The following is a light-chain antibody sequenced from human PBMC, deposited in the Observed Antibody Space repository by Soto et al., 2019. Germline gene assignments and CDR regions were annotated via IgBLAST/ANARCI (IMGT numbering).Light chain of an antibody. Sequence: QSAPTQPASVSGSPGQSITISCTGTSSDVGSYNYVSWYQQHPPKAPKLMIYEVSNRPSGVSDRFSGSKSGNTASLTISGLQAEDEADYYCSSYTGSSPLFGGGTKVTVL. CDR1: SSDVGSYNY. J-gene: IGLJ2*01. CDR2: EVS. V-gene: IGLV2-14*01. CDR3: SSYTGSSPL.